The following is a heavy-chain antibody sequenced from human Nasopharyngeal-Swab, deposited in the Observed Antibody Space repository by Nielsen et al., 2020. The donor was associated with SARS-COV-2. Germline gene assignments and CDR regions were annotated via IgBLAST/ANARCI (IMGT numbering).Heavy chain of an antibody. Sequence: GASLKISCAASGFTFSSYGMHWVRQAPGKGLEWVVVISYDGSHKYYADSVKGRFTISRDNAKNSLYLQMNSLRAEDTAVYYCARDRANWDFDYWGQGTLVTVSS. D-gene: IGHD7-27*01. CDR2: ISYDGSHK. CDR3: ARDRANWDFDY. J-gene: IGHJ4*02. V-gene: IGHV3-30*03. CDR1: GFTFSSYG.